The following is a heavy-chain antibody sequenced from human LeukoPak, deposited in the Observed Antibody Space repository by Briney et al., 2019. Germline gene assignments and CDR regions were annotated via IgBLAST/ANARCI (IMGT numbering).Heavy chain of an antibody. CDR2: ISYDGSNK. V-gene: IGHV3-30*03. Sequence: PGGSLRLSCAASGFTFSSYGMHWVRQAPGKGLEWVAVISYDGSNKYYADSVKGRFTISRDNSKNTLYLQMNSLRAEDTAVYYCARAGRSTNHGDWFDPWGQGTLVTVSS. CDR3: ARAGRSTNHGDWFDP. D-gene: IGHD2-2*01. CDR1: GFTFSSYG. J-gene: IGHJ5*02.